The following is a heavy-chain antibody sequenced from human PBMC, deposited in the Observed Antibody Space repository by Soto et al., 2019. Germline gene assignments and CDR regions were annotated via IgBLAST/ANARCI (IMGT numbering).Heavy chain of an antibody. Sequence: HPGGSLRLSCAASGFTFSSYGMSWVRQAPGKGLEWVANIKQDGSEKYYVDSVKGRFTISRDNAKNSLYLQMNSLRAEDTAVYYCAKRRSYDFWSGYYTDAFDIWGQGTMVTVSS. J-gene: IGHJ3*02. CDR3: AKRRSYDFWSGYYTDAFDI. V-gene: IGHV3-7*03. D-gene: IGHD3-3*01. CDR2: IKQDGSEK. CDR1: GFTFSSYG.